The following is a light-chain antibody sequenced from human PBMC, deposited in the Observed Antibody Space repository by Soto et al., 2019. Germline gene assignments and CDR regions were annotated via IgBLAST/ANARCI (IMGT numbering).Light chain of an antibody. CDR2: GAS. CDR1: QGIRSY. J-gene: IGKJ2*01. Sequence: DIQLTQSPSFLSASVGDRVTITCRASQGIRSYLAWYQQRPGKAPELLIYGASSLQSGVPSRFSGSGSGTDFTLTISSLQPEDFATYYCQQSYNTLLYTFGQGTKLEIK. CDR3: QQSYNTLLYT. V-gene: IGKV1-39*01.